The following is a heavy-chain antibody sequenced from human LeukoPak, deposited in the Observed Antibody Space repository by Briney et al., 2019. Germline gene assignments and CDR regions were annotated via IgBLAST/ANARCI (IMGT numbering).Heavy chain of an antibody. D-gene: IGHD3-3*01. Sequence: GGSLRLSCAASGFTFSSYSMNWVRQAPGEGLESLSYISPSGTDISYADSVKGRFTISRDNAKNSLYLQMNSLRAEDTAVYYCARVTIFGVEAFDYWGQGTLVTVSS. V-gene: IGHV3-21*05. CDR2: ISPSGTDI. CDR3: ARVTIFGVEAFDY. J-gene: IGHJ4*02. CDR1: GFTFSSYS.